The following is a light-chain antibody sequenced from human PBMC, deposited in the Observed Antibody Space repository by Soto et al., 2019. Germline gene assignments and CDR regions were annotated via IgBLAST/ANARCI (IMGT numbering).Light chain of an antibody. CDR3: SSYAGSNFVV. J-gene: IGLJ2*01. V-gene: IGLV2-8*01. CDR1: SSDVGGYNY. Sequence: QSALTQPPSASGSPGQSVTISCTGTSSDVGGYNYVSWYQQHPGKAPKFMIYEVSKRPSGVPDRFSGSKSCNTASLTVSGLQAEDEADYYCSSYAGSNFVVFGGGTKLTVL. CDR2: EVS.